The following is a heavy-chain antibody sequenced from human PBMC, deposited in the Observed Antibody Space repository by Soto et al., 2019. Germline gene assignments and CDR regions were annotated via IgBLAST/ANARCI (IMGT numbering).Heavy chain of an antibody. V-gene: IGHV6-1*01. CDR1: GDRVSSNSAA. D-gene: IGHD3-9*01. CDR3: ARGSAYYDILTGYYKGPYFDY. CDR2: TYYRSKWYN. Sequence: SQTLSLTCAISGDRVSSNSAAWNWIRQSPSRGLEWLGRTYYRSKWYNDYAVSVKSRITINPDTSKNQFSLQLNSVTPEDTAVYYCARGSAYYDILTGYYKGPYFDYWGQGTLVTVSS. J-gene: IGHJ4*02.